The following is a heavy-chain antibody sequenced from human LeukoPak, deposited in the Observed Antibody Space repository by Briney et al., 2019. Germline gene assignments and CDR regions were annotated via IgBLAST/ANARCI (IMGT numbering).Heavy chain of an antibody. J-gene: IGHJ4*02. V-gene: IGHV3-23*01. CDR2: ISGSGVDT. CDR3: AMYGSGRITNY. CDR1: GFTFSSYA. Sequence: SGGSLRLSCAASGFTFSSYAMSWVRQAPGKGLEWVSGISGSGVDTYYADSVKGRFTISRDNSKNTLYLQMNSLRGDDTAVYYCAMYGSGRITNYWGQGTLVTVFS. D-gene: IGHD3-10*01.